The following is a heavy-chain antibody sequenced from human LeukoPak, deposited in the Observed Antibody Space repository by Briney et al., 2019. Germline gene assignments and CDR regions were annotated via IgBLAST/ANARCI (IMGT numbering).Heavy chain of an antibody. D-gene: IGHD3-3*01. V-gene: IGHV4-38-2*01. CDR2: IYHSGST. CDR3: ARQRYDFRSGPNYFDY. Sequence: SETLSLTCAVSGYSISSGYYWGWIRQPPGKGLEWIGSIYHSGSTYYNPSLKSRVTISVDTSKNQFSLKLSSVTAADTAVYYCARQRYDFRSGPNYFDYWGQGTLVTVSS. CDR1: GYSISSGYY. J-gene: IGHJ4*02.